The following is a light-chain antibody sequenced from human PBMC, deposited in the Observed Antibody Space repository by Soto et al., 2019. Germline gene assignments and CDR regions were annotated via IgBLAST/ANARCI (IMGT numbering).Light chain of an antibody. Sequence: EIVMTQSPATLSMSPGERATLSCRASQSVSSNLAWYQKKPGQAPRLLIYGASTRATGIPGRFSGSGSGPEFTLTISSLQSEDFAVYYCQQYDNWPWKFGQGTKVEIK. J-gene: IGKJ1*01. V-gene: IGKV3-15*01. CDR3: QQYDNWPWK. CDR2: GAS. CDR1: QSVSSN.